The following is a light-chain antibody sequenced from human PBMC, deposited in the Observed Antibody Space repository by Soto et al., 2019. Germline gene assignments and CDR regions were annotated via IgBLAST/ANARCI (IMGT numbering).Light chain of an antibody. J-gene: IGKJ1*01. CDR2: DAS. V-gene: IGKV1-5*01. CDR3: QQYNSYPWT. Sequence: DIQMTQSPSTQSASVGDRVTITCRASQSISSWLAWYQQKPGKGPKLXIYDASSLESGVPSRFSGSGSGTECTLTISSLQPDDGATYYCQQYNSYPWTFGQGTKVDI. CDR1: QSISSW.